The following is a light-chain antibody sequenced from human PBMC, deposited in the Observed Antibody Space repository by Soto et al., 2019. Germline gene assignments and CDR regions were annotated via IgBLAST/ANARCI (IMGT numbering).Light chain of an antibody. CDR2: ANN. CDR3: STWDDTQKHVL. Sequence: QAVVTQPPSASGTPGQTVSISCSGNKSNIGSNTVNWYQQLPGAAPKLLIFANNQRPSGVPDRFSGSKSLTSASLAISGLQSEDEADYYCSTWDDTQKHVLFGGGTKLTVL. V-gene: IGLV1-44*01. CDR1: KSNIGSNT. J-gene: IGLJ2*01.